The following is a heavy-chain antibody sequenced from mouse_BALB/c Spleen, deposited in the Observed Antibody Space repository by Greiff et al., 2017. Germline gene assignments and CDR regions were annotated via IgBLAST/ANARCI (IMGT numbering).Heavy chain of an antibody. Sequence: EVQGVESGGGLVKPGGSLKLSCAASGFTFSSYTMSWVRQTPEKRLEWVATISSGGSYTYYPDSVKGRFTISRDNAKNTLYLQMSSLKSEDTAMYYCTREELRGDFDVWGAGTTVTVSS. D-gene: IGHD1-1*01. CDR2: ISSGGSYT. V-gene: IGHV5-6-4*01. CDR3: TREELRGDFDV. CDR1: GFTFSSYT. J-gene: IGHJ1*01.